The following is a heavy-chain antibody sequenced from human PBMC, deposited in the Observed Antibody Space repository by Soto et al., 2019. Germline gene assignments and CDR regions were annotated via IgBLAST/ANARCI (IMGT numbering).Heavy chain of an antibody. CDR2: INPNSGNI. V-gene: IGHV1-8*01. J-gene: IGHJ4*02. D-gene: IGHD3-10*01. CDR3: ARGRASGSYYLLDY. CDR1: GDTFTTYD. Sequence: ASVKVSCKASGDTFTTYDINWVRQATGHGLEWMGWINPNSGNIGYAQRFQGRVTMTRDTTIRTAYMEVSSLRSDDTAVYYCARGRASGSYYLLDYWGQGTLVTVSS.